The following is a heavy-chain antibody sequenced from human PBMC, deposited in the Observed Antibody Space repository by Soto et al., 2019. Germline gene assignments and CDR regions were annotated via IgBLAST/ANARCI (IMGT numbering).Heavy chain of an antibody. D-gene: IGHD5-12*01. CDR1: GGSISSYY. CDR3: ARIEEMATKGWLDP. V-gene: IGHV4-59*01. J-gene: IGHJ5*02. Sequence: SETLSLTCTVSGGSISSYYWSWIRQPPGKGLEWIGYIYYSGSTNYNPSLKSRVTISVDTSKNQFSLKLSSVTAADTAVYYCARIEEMATKGWLDPWGQGTLVTVSS. CDR2: IYYSGST.